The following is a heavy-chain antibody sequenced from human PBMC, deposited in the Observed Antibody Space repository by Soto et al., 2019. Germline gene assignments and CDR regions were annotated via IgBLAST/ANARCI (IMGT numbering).Heavy chain of an antibody. J-gene: IGHJ3*02. CDR1: GFTFSSYS. CDR2: ISSSSSYI. CDR3: ARDPGDAFDI. V-gene: IGHV3-21*01. Sequence: GGSLRLSCAASGFTFSSYSMNWVRQAPGKGLEWVSSISSSSSYIYYTDSVKGRFTISRDNAKNSLYLQMNSLRAEDTAVYYCARDPGDAFDIWGQGTMVTVSS.